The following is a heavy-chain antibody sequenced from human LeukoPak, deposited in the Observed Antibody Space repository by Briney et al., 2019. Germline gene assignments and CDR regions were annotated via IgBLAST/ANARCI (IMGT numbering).Heavy chain of an antibody. V-gene: IGHV4-30-2*01. CDR1: GGSISSGGYL. CDR3: ASSRRVLDGMDV. J-gene: IGHJ6*02. Sequence: SQTLSLTCAVSGGSISSGGYLWSWIRQPPGKGLERIGYIYHSGSTYYNPSLKSRVTISVDRSKNQFSLKLSSVTAADTAVYYCASSRRVLDGMDVWGQGTTVTVSS. D-gene: IGHD4/OR15-4a*01. CDR2: IYHSGST.